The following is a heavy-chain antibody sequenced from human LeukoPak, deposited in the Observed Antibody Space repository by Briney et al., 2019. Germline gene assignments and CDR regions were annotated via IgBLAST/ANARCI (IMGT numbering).Heavy chain of an antibody. CDR3: ARDAGPPDTAGQPENY. D-gene: IGHD5-18*01. CDR2: IGYDGSAK. V-gene: IGHV3-30*02. J-gene: IGHJ4*02. CDR1: GFTFSIYG. Sequence: GGSLRLSCAASGFTFSIYGMHWVRQAPGKGLEWVAFIGYDGSAKYYADSVKGRFTISRDNAKNSLYLQMNSLRAEDTAVYYCARDAGPPDTAGQPENYWGQGTLVTVSS.